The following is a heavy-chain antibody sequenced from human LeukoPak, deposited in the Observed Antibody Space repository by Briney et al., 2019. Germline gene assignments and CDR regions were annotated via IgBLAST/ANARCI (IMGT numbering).Heavy chain of an antibody. J-gene: IGHJ4*02. CDR1: GFTFSSYG. CDR2: IRYDGSNK. V-gene: IGHV3-30*02. D-gene: IGHD3-22*01. Sequence: GGSLRLSCAASGFTFSSYGMHWVRQAPGKGLEWVAFIRYDGSNKYYADSVKGRFTISRDNAKNTLYLQMNSLRAEDTAVYYCARESAYFDSSGYYDYFDYWGQGTLVTVSS. CDR3: ARESAYFDSSGYYDYFDY.